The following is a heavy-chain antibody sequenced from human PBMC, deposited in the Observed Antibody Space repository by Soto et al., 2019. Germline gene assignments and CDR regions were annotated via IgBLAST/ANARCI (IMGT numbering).Heavy chain of an antibody. CDR3: AREKYSRSWFDP. V-gene: IGHV4-34*01. CDR2: INHSGST. Sequence: SETLSLTCAVYGGSFSGYYWSWIRQPPGKGLEWIGEINHSGSTNYNPSLKSRVTISVDTSKNQFSLKLSSVTAADTAVYYCAREKYSRSWFDPWGQGTLVTVSS. J-gene: IGHJ5*02. CDR1: GGSFSGYY. D-gene: IGHD2-15*01.